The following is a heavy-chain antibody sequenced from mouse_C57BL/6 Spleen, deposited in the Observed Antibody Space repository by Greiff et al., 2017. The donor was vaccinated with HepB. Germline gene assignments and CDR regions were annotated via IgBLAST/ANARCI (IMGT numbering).Heavy chain of an antibody. J-gene: IGHJ3*01. Sequence: QVQLKESGPELVKPGASVKISCKASGYAFSSSWMNWVKQRPGKGLEWIGRIYPGDGDTNYNGKFKGKATLTADKSSSTAYMQLSSLTSEDYAVYLCARGGYYNDGFAYWGQGTLVTVSA. CDR3: ARGGYYNDGFAY. V-gene: IGHV1-82*01. D-gene: IGHD1-1*01. CDR2: IYPGDGDT. CDR1: GYAFSSSW.